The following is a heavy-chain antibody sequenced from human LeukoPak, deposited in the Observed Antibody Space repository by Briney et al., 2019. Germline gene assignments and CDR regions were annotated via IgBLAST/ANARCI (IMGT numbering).Heavy chain of an antibody. CDR1: GGSISSSSYY. J-gene: IGHJ5*02. CDR3: ARRILSSTSPFDP. CDR2: IYYSGST. Sequence: SETLSLTCTVSGGSISSSSYYWGWIRQPPGKGLEWIGSIYYSGSTYYNPSLKSRVTISVDTSKNQFSLKLSSATAADTAVYYCARRILSSTSPFDPWGQGTLVTVSS. V-gene: IGHV4-39*01. D-gene: IGHD2-2*01.